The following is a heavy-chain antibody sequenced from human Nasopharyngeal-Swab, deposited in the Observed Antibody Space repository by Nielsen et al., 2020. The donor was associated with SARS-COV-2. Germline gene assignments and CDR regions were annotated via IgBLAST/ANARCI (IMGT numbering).Heavy chain of an antibody. CDR1: GFTFSSYS. Sequence: GESLKISCAASGFTFSSYSMNWVRQAPGKGLEWVSSISSSSSYIYYADSVKGRFTISRDNAKNSLYLQMNSLRAEDTAVYYCARGPYSSSSGVTGRYFDYWGQGTLVTVSS. CDR2: ISSSSSYI. V-gene: IGHV3-21*01. J-gene: IGHJ4*02. CDR3: ARGPYSSSSGVTGRYFDY. D-gene: IGHD6-6*01.